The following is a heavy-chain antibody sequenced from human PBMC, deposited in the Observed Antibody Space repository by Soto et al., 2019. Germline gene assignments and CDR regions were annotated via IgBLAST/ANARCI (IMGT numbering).Heavy chain of an antibody. CDR1: GYNFTNCA. CDR2: IKGGTGNT. V-gene: IGHV1-3*01. CDR3: ARGAGRSPVTRAFDI. J-gene: IGHJ3*02. D-gene: IGHD4-17*01. Sequence: QVQLLQSAAELKMPGASLNLSCKTSGYNFTNCAVHWLRQAPGQRLEWLGWIKGGTGNTRFSERFQDRVPLTRDTSASTVYMALTGLQSADTAIYYCARGAGRSPVTRAFDIWGQGTVVTVSS.